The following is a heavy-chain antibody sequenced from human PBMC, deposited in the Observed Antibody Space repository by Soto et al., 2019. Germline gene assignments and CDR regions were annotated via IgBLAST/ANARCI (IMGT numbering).Heavy chain of an antibody. CDR1: GYSFTDYH. V-gene: IGHV1-2*04. J-gene: IGHJ6*02. CDR3: ARGDSTDCSNGVCSFFYNHDMDV. D-gene: IGHD2-8*01. Sequence: GASVKVSCKASGYSFTDYHIHWVRQAPGQGLEWLGRINPKSGGTSTAQKFQGWVTMTTDTSISTASMELTRLTSDDTAIYFCARGDSTDCSNGVCSFFYNHDMDVWGQGTTVTVSS. CDR2: INPKSGGT.